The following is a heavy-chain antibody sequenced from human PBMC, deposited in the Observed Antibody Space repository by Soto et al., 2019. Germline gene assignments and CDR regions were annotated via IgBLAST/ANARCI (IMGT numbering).Heavy chain of an antibody. V-gene: IGHV1-2*04. Sequence: ASVKVSCKASGYTLTDNYMHWVREAPGQGLEWMGWINPNGGTNYAQKFQGWVTMTRDTSISTAYMELSRLRSDDTAVYYCARDRRPWGSSGSFDYWGQGTLVTVSS. CDR3: ARDRRPWGSSGSFDY. CDR2: INPNGGT. CDR1: GYTLTDNY. J-gene: IGHJ4*02. D-gene: IGHD6-19*01.